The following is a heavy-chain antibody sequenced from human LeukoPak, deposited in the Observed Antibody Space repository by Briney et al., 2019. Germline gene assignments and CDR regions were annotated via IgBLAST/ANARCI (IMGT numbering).Heavy chain of an antibody. CDR2: ISGSGVST. D-gene: IGHD3-10*01. CDR1: GFTLSSYG. J-gene: IGHJ6*03. CDR3: AKVPEPMVRGELWPYYYYMDV. Sequence: PGGSLRLSCAASGFTLSSYGMSWVRQAPGPGLEWFSAISGSGVSTYYADSVKGRFTISRDNSKNTLYLQMNSLRAEDTAVYYCAKVPEPMVRGELWPYYYYMDVWGKGTTVTISS. V-gene: IGHV3-23*01.